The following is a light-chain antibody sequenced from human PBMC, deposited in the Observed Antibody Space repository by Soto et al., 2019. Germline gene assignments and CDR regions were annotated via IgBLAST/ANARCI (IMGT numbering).Light chain of an antibody. CDR2: EVS. J-gene: IGLJ1*01. V-gene: IGLV2-14*01. CDR3: SSYTSSSTRV. Sequence: QSALTQPASVSGSPGQSIIISCTGTSSDVGGYNYVSWYQQHPGKAPKLMIYEVSNRPSGVSNRFSGSKSGNTASLTISGLQAEDEADYYCSSYTSSSTRVFGTGTNVTVL. CDR1: SSDVGGYNY.